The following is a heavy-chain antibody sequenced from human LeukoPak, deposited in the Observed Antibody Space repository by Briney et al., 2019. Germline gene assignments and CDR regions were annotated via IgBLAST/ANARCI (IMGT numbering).Heavy chain of an antibody. CDR1: GYAFTGYY. Sequence: ASVKVSCKASGYAFTGYYMHWVRQAPGQGLEWMGWINPNSGGTNYTQKFQGRVTITRDTSISTAYMELSRLRSDDTAVYYCARGEYGSGSYYGGYWGQGTLVTVSS. J-gene: IGHJ4*02. CDR3: ARGEYGSGSYYGGY. CDR2: INPNSGGT. V-gene: IGHV1-2*02. D-gene: IGHD3-10*01.